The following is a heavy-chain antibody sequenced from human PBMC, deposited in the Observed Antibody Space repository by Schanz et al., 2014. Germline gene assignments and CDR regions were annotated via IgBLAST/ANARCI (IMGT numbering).Heavy chain of an antibody. CDR3: ATDYSGGGCHI. CDR2: VSHDGFTK. D-gene: IGHD6-19*01. V-gene: IGHV3-30*19. CDR1: GFTFSSYG. Sequence: QVQLVESGGGVVQPGRSLRLSCATSGFTFSSYGMHWVRQAPGKGLEWVSIVSHDGFTKHYADSVRGRFTLSRDNSKNTVYLQMNSLRAEDTALYFCATDYSGGGCHIWGQGTMVTVSS. J-gene: IGHJ3*02.